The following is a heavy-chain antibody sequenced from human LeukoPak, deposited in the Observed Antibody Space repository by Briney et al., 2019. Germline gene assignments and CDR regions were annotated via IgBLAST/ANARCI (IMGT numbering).Heavy chain of an antibody. CDR1: GVSISSSNSY. Sequence: NPSETLSLTCTVSGVSISSSNSYWGWIRQPPGKGLEWIGSIYYSGNTYYNASLKSRVTISVDTSKNQFSLMLSSVTAADTAMYYCVAILKSYWYFDFWGRGTLVTVSS. V-gene: IGHV4-39*07. CDR3: VAILKSYWYFDF. D-gene: IGHD3-3*01. CDR2: IYYSGNT. J-gene: IGHJ2*01.